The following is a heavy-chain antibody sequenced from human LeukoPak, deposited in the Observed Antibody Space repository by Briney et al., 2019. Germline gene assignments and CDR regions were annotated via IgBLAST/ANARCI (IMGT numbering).Heavy chain of an antibody. D-gene: IGHD6-19*01. Sequence: SQTLSLTCTVSGGSISSGGYYWSWLRQHPGKGLEWIGYIYYSGSTYYNPSLKSRVTISVDTSKNQFSLKLSSVTAADTAVYYCARAGEQWLGPVDYWGQGTLVTVSS. V-gene: IGHV4-31*03. CDR3: ARAGEQWLGPVDY. J-gene: IGHJ4*02. CDR1: GGSISSGGYY. CDR2: IYYSGST.